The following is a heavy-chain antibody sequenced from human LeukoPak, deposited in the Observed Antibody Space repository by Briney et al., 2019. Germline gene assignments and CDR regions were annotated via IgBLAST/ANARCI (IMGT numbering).Heavy chain of an antibody. V-gene: IGHV4-59*12. CDR2: IYYSGST. J-gene: IGHJ6*02. Sequence: SETLSLTCTVSGGSISSYYWSWIRQPPGKGLEWIGYIYYSGSTNYNPSLKSRVTISVDTSKNQFPLKLSSVTAADTAVYYCARAGSAYYYYGMDVWGQGTTVTVSS. CDR3: ARAGSAYYYYGMDV. CDR1: GGSISSYY.